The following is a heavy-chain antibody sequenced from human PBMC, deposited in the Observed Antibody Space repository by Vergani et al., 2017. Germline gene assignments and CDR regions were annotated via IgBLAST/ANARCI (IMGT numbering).Heavy chain of an antibody. V-gene: IGHV4-34*01. Sequence: QVQLQQWGGGLLKPSETLSLTCVVNGGSFTSYHWTWIRQSPGEGLEWVGDIDHTGRPEYNPSLKSRLTMSVDKSRNQFSLTLNSVTPTDTAIYFCARVNTETNGHLYYYYYMDVWGQGTAVTVS. D-gene: IGHD4-11*01. J-gene: IGHJ6*03. CDR2: IDHTGRP. CDR3: ARVNTETNGHLYYYYYMDV. CDR1: GGSFTSYH.